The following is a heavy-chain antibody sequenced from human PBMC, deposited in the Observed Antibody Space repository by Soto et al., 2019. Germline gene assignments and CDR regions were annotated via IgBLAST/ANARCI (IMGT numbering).Heavy chain of an antibody. V-gene: IGHV3-23*01. CDR1: EFTFSSYA. J-gene: IGHJ4*02. CDR2: ISGSGANT. D-gene: IGHD1-26*01. CDR3: AKSGSHSYFDY. Sequence: VSLRLSCAASEFTFSSYAMTWVRQAPGKGLEWVSSISGSGANTYYADSVKGRFTISRDNSKNTLYLQMNSLRADDTAVYYCAKSGSHSYFDYWGQGTLVTVSS.